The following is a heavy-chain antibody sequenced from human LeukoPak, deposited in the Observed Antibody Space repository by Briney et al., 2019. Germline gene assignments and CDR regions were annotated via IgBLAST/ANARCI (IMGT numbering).Heavy chain of an antibody. J-gene: IGHJ4*02. CDR1: GYTFTSYG. V-gene: IGHV1-18*01. CDR3: ARGRAATVTHPIDY. CDR2: NSAYNGNT. D-gene: IGHD4-17*01. Sequence: ASAKVSCKASGYTFTSYGISWVRQAPGQGLEWMGWNSAYNGNTNYAQKLQGRVTMTTDTSTSTAYMELRSLRSDDTAVYYCARGRAATVTHPIDYWGQGTLVTVSS.